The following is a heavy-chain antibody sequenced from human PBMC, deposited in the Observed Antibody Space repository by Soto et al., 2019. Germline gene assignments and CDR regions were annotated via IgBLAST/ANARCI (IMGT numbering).Heavy chain of an antibody. D-gene: IGHD3-3*01. CDR2: IYYSGST. CDR1: GGSISSGDYY. J-gene: IGHJ5*02. Sequence: QVQLQESGPGLVKPSQTLSLTCTVSGGSISSGDYYWSWIRQHPGKGLEWMGYIYYSGSTYYNPSLKGRVTISVDTSKNQFSLKLSSVTAADTAVYYCARWWSGSRQGFDPWGQGTLVTVSS. CDR3: ARWWSGSRQGFDP. V-gene: IGHV4-31*03.